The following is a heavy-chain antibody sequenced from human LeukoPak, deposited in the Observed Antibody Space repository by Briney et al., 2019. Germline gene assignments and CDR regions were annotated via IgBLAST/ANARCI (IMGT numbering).Heavy chain of an antibody. J-gene: IGHJ4*02. CDR3: AKTPAYCGGDCYSGYFDY. CDR2: ISGSGGST. Sequence: PGGSLRLSCAASGFTFSGYAMSWVRQAPGKGLEWVSAISGSGGSTYYADSVKGRFTISRDNSKNTLYLQMNSLRAEDTAVYYCAKTPAYCGGDCYSGYFDYWGQGTLVTVSS. V-gene: IGHV3-23*01. D-gene: IGHD2-21*02. CDR1: GFTFSGYA.